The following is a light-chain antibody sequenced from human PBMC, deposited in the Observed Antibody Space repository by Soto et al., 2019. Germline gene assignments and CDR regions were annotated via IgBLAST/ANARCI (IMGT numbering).Light chain of an antibody. J-gene: IGLJ3*02. V-gene: IGLV2-14*01. CDR1: SSDVGGYNY. Sequence: QSALTQPDSVSGSPGQSVTIACTGTSSDVGGYNYVSWYQQHPGKAPTLMIYDVSNRPSGVSNRFSGSKSGNTASLTISGLQAEDEADYYCSSYTCSSTWVFGGGTKVTVL. CDR2: DVS. CDR3: SSYTCSSTWV.